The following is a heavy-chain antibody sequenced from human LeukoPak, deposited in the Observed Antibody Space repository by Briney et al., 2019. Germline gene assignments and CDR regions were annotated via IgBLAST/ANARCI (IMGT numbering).Heavy chain of an antibody. J-gene: IGHJ4*02. V-gene: IGHV1-18*01. CDR3: ARDEDYGISVNVDY. D-gene: IGHD4-17*01. CDR2: ISTYNGNT. CDR1: GYSFVLYG. Sequence: RASVKVSCKASGYSFVLYGISWVRQAPGQGPEWMGWISTYNGNTKYAQKFQGRVTMTTDTSTSTAYMELRSLRSDDTAVYYCARDEDYGISVNVDYWAREPWSPSPQ.